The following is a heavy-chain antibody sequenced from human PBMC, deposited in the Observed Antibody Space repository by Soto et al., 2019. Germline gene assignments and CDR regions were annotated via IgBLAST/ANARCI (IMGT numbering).Heavy chain of an antibody. CDR1: GGSISSGGYS. CDR2: IYHSGST. CDR3: ARHDDYYGSGIT. Sequence: PSETLSLTCAVSGGSISSGGYSWYWIRQPPGKGLEWIGYIYHSGSTYYNPSLKSRVTISVDTSKNQFSLKLSSVTAADTAVYYCARHDDYYGSGITWGQGTLVTVSS. J-gene: IGHJ5*02. V-gene: IGHV4-30-2*03. D-gene: IGHD3-10*01.